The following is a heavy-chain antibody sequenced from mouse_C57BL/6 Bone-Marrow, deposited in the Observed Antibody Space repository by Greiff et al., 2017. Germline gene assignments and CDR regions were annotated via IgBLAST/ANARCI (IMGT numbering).Heavy chain of an antibody. J-gene: IGHJ4*01. CDR2: IHPSSGGT. CDR3: ARTDLPFDSMDD. CDR1: GYTFTSYC. V-gene: IGHV1-72*01. Sequence: QVQLKQPGAELVKPGASVKLSCKASGYTFTSYCMDWVKQRPGRGLEWIGRIHPSSGGTKYNEKFKSQATLTVDKPSRTAYMQLSSLTTDDSAVYYCARTDLPFDSMDDWGKGTTVTVSS. D-gene: IGHD2-1*01.